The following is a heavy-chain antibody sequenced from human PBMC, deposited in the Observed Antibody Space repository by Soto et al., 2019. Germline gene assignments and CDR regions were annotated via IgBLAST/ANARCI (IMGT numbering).Heavy chain of an antibody. D-gene: IGHD3-22*01. Sequence: GGSLRLSCAASGFTFSSYGMHWVRQAPGKGLEWVAVIWYDGSNKYYADSVKGRFTISRDNSKNTLYLQMNSLRAEDTAVYYCARSRPDYYDSSGYYGAYGMDVWGQGTTVTVSS. V-gene: IGHV3-33*01. CDR3: ARSRPDYYDSSGYYGAYGMDV. J-gene: IGHJ6*02. CDR1: GFTFSSYG. CDR2: IWYDGSNK.